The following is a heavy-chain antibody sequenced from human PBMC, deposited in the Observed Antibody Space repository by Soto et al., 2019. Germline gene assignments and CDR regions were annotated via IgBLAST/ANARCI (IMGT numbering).Heavy chain of an antibody. CDR1: GYTFTRNG. J-gene: IGHJ6*02. V-gene: IGHV1-18*01. CDR2: ISPKSGSI. D-gene: IGHD3-22*01. CDR3: VKDRDSNSWPSRDV. Sequence: ASVKVSCKTSGYTFTRNGISWVRQAPGQGLEWMGWISPKSGSIKYAQKFQGRVIMTTDTSTSTAYMEVRSLRSDDTAVYYCVKDRDSNSWPSRDVWGPGTTVTVS.